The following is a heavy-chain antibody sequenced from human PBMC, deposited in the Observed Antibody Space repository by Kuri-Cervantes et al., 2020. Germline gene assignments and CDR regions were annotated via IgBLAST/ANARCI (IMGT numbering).Heavy chain of an antibody. V-gene: IGHV3-21*01. Sequence: GESLKISCAASGFTFSNYGMHWVRQAPGKGLEWVSSISSSSSYIYYADSVKGRFTISRDNAKNSLYLQMNNLRAEDTAVYYCARGSATVSTTNDYWGQGTLVTVSS. CDR1: GFTFSNYG. CDR2: ISSSSSYI. J-gene: IGHJ4*02. D-gene: IGHD2-15*01. CDR3: ARGSATVSTTNDY.